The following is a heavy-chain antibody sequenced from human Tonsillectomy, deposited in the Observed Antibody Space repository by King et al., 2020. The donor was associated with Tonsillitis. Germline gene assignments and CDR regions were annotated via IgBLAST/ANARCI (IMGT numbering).Heavy chain of an antibody. CDR1: GFTFSSYG. CDR3: ARDSYMDV. V-gene: IGHV3-33*08. Sequence: VQLVESGGGVVQPGRSLRLSCAASGFTFSSYGMHWVRQAPGKGLEWVAVIWDDGSNKYYADSVKGRFTISRDNSKNTLYLQMNSLRAEDTAVYYCARDSYMDVWGKGTTVTVSS. J-gene: IGHJ6*03. CDR2: IWDDGSNK.